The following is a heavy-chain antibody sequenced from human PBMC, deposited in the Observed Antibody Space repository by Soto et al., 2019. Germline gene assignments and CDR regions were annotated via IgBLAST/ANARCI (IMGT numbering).Heavy chain of an antibody. Sequence: QVQLQESGPGLVKPSQTLSLTCTVSGGSISSGDYYWSWIRQPPGKGLEWIGYIYYSGSTYYNPTLKSRVYISVDTSKNQFSLNLTSVTAADTAVYYCARADPQLTSAYYFDYWGQGTLVTVSS. D-gene: IGHD1-20*01. J-gene: IGHJ4*02. CDR3: ARADPQLTSAYYFDY. V-gene: IGHV4-30-4*01. CDR2: IYYSGST. CDR1: GGSISSGDYY.